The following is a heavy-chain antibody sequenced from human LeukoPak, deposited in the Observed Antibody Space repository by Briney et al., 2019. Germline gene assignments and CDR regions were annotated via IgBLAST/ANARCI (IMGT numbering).Heavy chain of an antibody. Sequence: SETLSLTCSVSGGSISSYYWSWIRQPAGKGLEWIGRVYDSGSTNYNPSLKSRVTMSVDTSKNQFSLKLSSVTAADTAVYYCAREYSISSYSFSYYMDVWGKGTTVTVCS. CDR1: GGSISSYY. CDR3: AREYSISSYSFSYYMDV. CDR2: VYDSGST. J-gene: IGHJ6*03. V-gene: IGHV4-4*07. D-gene: IGHD6-6*01.